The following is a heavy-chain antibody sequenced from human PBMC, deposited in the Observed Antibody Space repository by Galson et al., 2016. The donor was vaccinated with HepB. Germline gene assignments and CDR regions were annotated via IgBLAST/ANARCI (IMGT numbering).Heavy chain of an antibody. J-gene: IGHJ6*02. D-gene: IGHD1-7*01. V-gene: IGHV1-46*03. CDR2: INPSGGDT. CDR1: GYTFTSYY. CDR3: ARERKLELDYYYYYGMDV. Sequence: SVMVSCKASGYTFTSYYMHWVRQAPGQGLEWMGIINPSGGDTSYAQKFQGRVTMTRDTSTSTVYMELSSLRSEDTALYYCARERKLELDYYYYYGMDVWGQGTTVTVSS.